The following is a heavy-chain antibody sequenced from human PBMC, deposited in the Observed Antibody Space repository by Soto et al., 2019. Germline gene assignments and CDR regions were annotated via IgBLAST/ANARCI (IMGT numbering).Heavy chain of an antibody. CDR3: ARGGPRGYCSGGSCYSEVYYGMDV. Sequence: QVQLVQSGAEVKKPGSSVKVSCKASGGTFSSYAISWVRQAPGQGLEWMGGIIPIFGTANYAQKFQGRVTITADESTSTAYMELSSLRSEDTAVYYCARGGPRGYCSGGSCYSEVYYGMDVWGQGTTVTVSS. CDR2: IIPIFGTA. D-gene: IGHD2-15*01. J-gene: IGHJ6*02. CDR1: GGTFSSYA. V-gene: IGHV1-69*01.